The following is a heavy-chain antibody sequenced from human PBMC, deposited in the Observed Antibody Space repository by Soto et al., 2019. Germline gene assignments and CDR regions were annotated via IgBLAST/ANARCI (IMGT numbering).Heavy chain of an antibody. J-gene: IGHJ4*02. V-gene: IGHV3-74*01. CDR1: GCTFTNYW. CDR2: IQSDGSSP. CDR3: ARGGEPDY. D-gene: IGHD2-21*01. Sequence: EVQLVESGGALVQPGGSLRLSCVASGCTFTNYWMHWVRQAPGKGLVWVSRIQSDGSSPDYVDSVKGRFTVSRDNAKNTMDLPMNHLRAEDTAVYYCARGGEPDYWGQGTLVTVSS.